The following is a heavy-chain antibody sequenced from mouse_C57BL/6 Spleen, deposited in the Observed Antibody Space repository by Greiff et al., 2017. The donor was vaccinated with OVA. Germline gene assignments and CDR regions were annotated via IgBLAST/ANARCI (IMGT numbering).Heavy chain of an antibody. D-gene: IGHD1-1*01. CDR1: GFTFSSYA. CDR3: TRDVGYYYGSSPFAY. V-gene: IGHV5-9-1*02. J-gene: IGHJ3*01. CDR2: ISSGGDYI. Sequence: EVQLVESGEGLVKPGGSLKLSCAASGFTFSSYAMSWVRQTPEKRLEWVAYISSGGDYIYYADTVKGRFTISRDNARNTLYLQMSSLKSEDTAMYYCTRDVGYYYGSSPFAYWGQGTLVTVSA.